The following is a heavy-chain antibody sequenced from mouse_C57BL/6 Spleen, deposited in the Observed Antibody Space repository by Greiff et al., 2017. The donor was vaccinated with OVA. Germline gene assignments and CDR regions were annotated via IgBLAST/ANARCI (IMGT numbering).Heavy chain of an antibody. CDR3: ASHYYGSSYWYFGV. J-gene: IGHJ1*03. CDR2: IYPGDGDT. V-gene: IGHV1-82*01. Sequence: QVQLQQSGPELVKPGASVKISCKASGYAFSSSWMNWVKQRPGKGLEWIGRIYPGDGDTNYNGKFKGKATLTADKSSSTAYMQLSSLTSEDSTVYFCASHYYGSSYWYFGVWGTKATVTVSS. D-gene: IGHD1-1*01. CDR1: GYAFSSSW.